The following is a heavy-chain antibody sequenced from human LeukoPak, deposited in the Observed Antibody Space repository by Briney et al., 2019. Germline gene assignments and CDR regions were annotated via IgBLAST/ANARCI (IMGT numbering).Heavy chain of an antibody. V-gene: IGHV4-4*07. CDR3: ARLGYSGSLRRYYYYGMDV. CDR2: IYTSGST. D-gene: IGHD1-26*01. CDR1: GGSISSYY. J-gene: IGHJ6*02. Sequence: SETLSLTCTVSGGSISSYYWSWIQQPAGKGLEWIGRIYTSGSTNYNPSLKSRVTMSVDTSKNQFSLKLSSVTAADTAVYYCARLGYSGSLRRYYYYGMDVWGQGTTVTVSS.